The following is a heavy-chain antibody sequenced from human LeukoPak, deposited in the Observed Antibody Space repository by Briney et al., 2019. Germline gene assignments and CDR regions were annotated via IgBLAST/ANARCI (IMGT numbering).Heavy chain of an antibody. CDR3: ARGEGGASIF. CDR2: INHSGST. J-gene: IGHJ4*02. Sequence: NSSETLSLTCAVYGGSFSGYYWSWIRQPPGKGLEWIGEINHSGSTSYNPSLKSRVTMSVDTSKNQFSLKLSSVTAADTAVYYCARGEGGASIFWGQGTLVTVFS. D-gene: IGHD1-26*01. V-gene: IGHV4-34*01. CDR1: GGSFSGYY.